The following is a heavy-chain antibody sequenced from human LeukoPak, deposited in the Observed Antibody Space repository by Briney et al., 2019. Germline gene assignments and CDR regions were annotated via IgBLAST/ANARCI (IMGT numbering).Heavy chain of an antibody. CDR1: GFTVSTNY. CDR2: LYSGSST. CDR3: ARVGDHFHWYLDL. Sequence: PGGSLRLSCAASGFTVSTNYMNWVRQAPGKGLGWVSILYSGSSTYYADSVEGRFIVSRDSSKNTLSLQMNDLRAEDTAVYYCARVGDHFHWYLDLWGRGTMVTVSS. D-gene: IGHD3-3*02. V-gene: IGHV3-53*01. J-gene: IGHJ2*01.